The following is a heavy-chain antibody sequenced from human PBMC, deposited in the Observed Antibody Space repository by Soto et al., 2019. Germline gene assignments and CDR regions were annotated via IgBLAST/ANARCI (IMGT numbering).Heavy chain of an antibody. CDR3: ARAQFYSGSGNDHNLMFDP. CDR1: GGSISAAGYS. J-gene: IGHJ5*02. D-gene: IGHD3-10*01. Sequence: SETLSLTCAVSGGSISAAGYSWSWIRQPPGGGMEWVGDIYHSGTFLYNPSLKTRLTMSLHRSNNQFSLTLNSVTAADTAVYYCARAQFYSGSGNDHNLMFDPGDQGTLFTVSS. V-gene: IGHV4-30-2*01. CDR2: IYHSGTF.